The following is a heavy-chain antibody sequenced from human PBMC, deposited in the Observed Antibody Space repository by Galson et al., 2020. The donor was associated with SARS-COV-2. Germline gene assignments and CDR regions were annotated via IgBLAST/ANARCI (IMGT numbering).Heavy chain of an antibody. Sequence: GGSLRLSCAASGLTFSTGAMHWVRQAPGKGLEWVAVISYDGSTDYYADSVKGRFTISRDSSKNTLYLQMNNLRPEDTAVYYCAKASSGYSYGFYWYFDIWGQGTLVTVSS. V-gene: IGHV3-30*18. CDR1: GLTFSTGA. CDR3: AKASSGYSYGFYWYFDI. J-gene: IGHJ2*01. D-gene: IGHD5-18*01. CDR2: ISYDGSTD.